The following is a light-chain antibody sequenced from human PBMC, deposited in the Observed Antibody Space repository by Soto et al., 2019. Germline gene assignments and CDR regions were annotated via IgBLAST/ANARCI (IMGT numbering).Light chain of an antibody. CDR3: QQANNFPLT. V-gene: IGKV1-12*01. J-gene: IGKJ4*01. Sequence: DIQMTQSPSSVSASVGDTVSITCRASQGINNWLAWYQQKTGKAPQVLIYAASSLQSGVPSRFSGSGFGTDFTLTITSLQPEDFATYFCQQANNFPLTFGGGTKIEIK. CDR1: QGINNW. CDR2: AAS.